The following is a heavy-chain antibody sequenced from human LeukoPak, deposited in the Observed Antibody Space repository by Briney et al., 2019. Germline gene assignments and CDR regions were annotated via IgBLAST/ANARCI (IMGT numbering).Heavy chain of an antibody. CDR1: GGSISSGGYY. CDR2: IYYSGST. J-gene: IGHJ4*02. Sequence: SETLSLTCTVSGGSISSGGYYWSWIRQHPGKGLEWIGYIYYSGSTYYNPPLKSRVTISVDTSKNQFSLKLSSVTAADTAVYYCAREPSYYSSSLGHAVPDYWGQGTLVTVSS. CDR3: AREPSYYSSSLGHAVPDY. V-gene: IGHV4-31*03. D-gene: IGHD6-6*01.